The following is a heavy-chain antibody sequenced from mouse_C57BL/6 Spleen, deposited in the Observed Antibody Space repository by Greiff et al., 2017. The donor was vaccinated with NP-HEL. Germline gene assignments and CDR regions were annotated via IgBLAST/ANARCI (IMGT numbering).Heavy chain of an antibody. CDR3: ARGGYSNYDAMDD. Sequence: QVQLQQSGAELARPGASVKLSCKASGYTFTSYGISWVKQRTGQGLEWIGEIYPRSGNTYYNEKFKGKATLTADKSSSTAYMELRSLTSEDSAVYFCARGGYSNYDAMDDWGQGTSVTVSS. CDR1: GYTFTSYG. CDR2: IYPRSGNT. D-gene: IGHD2-5*01. J-gene: IGHJ4*01. V-gene: IGHV1-81*01.